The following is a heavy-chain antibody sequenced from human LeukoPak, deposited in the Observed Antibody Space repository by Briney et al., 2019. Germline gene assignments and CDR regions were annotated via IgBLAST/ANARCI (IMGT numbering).Heavy chain of an antibody. D-gene: IGHD5-24*01. CDR1: GFTFSSYW. CDR2: IKQDGGEK. V-gene: IGHV3-7*01. Sequence: GRSLRLSCAASGFTFSSYWMSWVRQAPGKRLEWVANIKQDGGEKYYVDSVKGRFTISRDNAKNSLYLQMNSLRAEDTAVYYCARDEMATIMSYYYYMDVWGKGTTVTVSS. J-gene: IGHJ6*03. CDR3: ARDEMATIMSYYYYMDV.